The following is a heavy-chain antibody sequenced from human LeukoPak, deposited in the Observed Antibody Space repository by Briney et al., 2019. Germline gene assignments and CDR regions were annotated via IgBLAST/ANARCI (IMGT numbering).Heavy chain of an antibody. Sequence: PGGSLRLSCAASGFTFSNYSMSWVRRAPGKGLEWVANIKQDGSETYYVDSVRGRFTSSRDNAKKSLYLQMNSLRAEDTAIYYCARDFWGAYRVDYFDSWGQGTLVTVSS. CDR3: ARDFWGAYRVDYFDS. D-gene: IGHD3-3*01. V-gene: IGHV3-7*01. CDR1: GFTFSNYS. CDR2: IKQDGSET. J-gene: IGHJ4*02.